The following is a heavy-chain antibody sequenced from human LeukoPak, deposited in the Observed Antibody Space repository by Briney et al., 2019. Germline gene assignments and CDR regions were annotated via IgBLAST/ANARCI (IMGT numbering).Heavy chain of an antibody. V-gene: IGHV1-69*05. CDR3: ARDPSLYYYDSSGYYENWFHP. J-gene: IGHJ5*02. CDR2: IIPIFGTA. CDR1: GGTFSSYA. D-gene: IGHD3-22*01. Sequence: SVKVSCKASGGTFSSYAISWVRQAPGQGLEWMGGIIPIFGTANYAQKFQGRVTITTDESTSTAYMELSSLRSEDTAVYYCARDPSLYYYDSSGYYENWFHPWGQGTLVTVSS.